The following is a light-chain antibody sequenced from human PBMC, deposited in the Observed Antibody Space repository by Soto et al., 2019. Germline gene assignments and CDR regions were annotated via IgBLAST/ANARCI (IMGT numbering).Light chain of an antibody. CDR3: GSYAGSSQVV. CDR1: RTDVGGYNY. CDR2: DVS. Sequence: QSVLTQPRSVSGSPGQSVTISCTGTRTDVGGYNYVSWYQQHPGKAHKLIIYDVSQRPSGVPERFSGSKSGNTASLTISGHQAEDEADYYCGSYAGSSQVVFGGGTKLTVL. V-gene: IGLV2-11*01. J-gene: IGLJ2*01.